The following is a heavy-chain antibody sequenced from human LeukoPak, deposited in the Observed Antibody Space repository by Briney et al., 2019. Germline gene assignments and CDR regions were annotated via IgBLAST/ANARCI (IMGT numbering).Heavy chain of an antibody. CDR2: ISGSGGST. CDR1: GFTFSSYA. Sequence: GGSLRLSCAASGFTFSSYAMSWVRQAPGKGLEWDSAISGSGGSTYYADSVKGRFTISRDNSKNTLYLQMNSLRAEDTAVYYCAKDFPTYYYGSGSYYNSDYYYYGMDVWGQGTTVTVSS. CDR3: AKDFPTYYYGSGSYYNSDYYYYGMDV. V-gene: IGHV3-23*01. D-gene: IGHD3-10*01. J-gene: IGHJ6*02.